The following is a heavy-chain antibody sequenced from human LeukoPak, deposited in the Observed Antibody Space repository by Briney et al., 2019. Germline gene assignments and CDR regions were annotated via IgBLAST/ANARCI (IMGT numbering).Heavy chain of an antibody. Sequence: SETLSLTRTVSGGSVSSGSYYWSWIRQPPGKGLEWIGYIYNSGSTTYNPSLKSRVTISVDTSKNQFSLKLSSVTAADTAVYYCARGRRSSLSDYWGQGTLVTVSS. D-gene: IGHD6-13*01. V-gene: IGHV4-61*01. J-gene: IGHJ4*02. CDR2: IYNSGST. CDR1: GGSVSSGSYY. CDR3: ARGRRSSLSDY.